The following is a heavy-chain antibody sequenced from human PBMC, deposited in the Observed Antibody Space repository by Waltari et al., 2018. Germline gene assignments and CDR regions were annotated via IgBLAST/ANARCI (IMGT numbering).Heavy chain of an antibody. J-gene: IGHJ3*02. D-gene: IGHD4-17*01. CDR1: ESTFSTFW. CDR2: ISPDVTAK. V-gene: IGHV3-7*01. CDR3: ARHGDYSFDI. Sequence: EVRLVESGGGLVQPGGSLRLSCAASESTFSTFWMSWVRQAPGKGPELVAYISPDVTAKDQVDSVKDRFTISRYNAKSSLYLQMNSLRAEDTAVYYCARHGDYSFDIWGQGTTVTVSS.